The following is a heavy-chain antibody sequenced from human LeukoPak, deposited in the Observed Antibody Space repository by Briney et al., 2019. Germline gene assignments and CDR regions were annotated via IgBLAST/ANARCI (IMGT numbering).Heavy chain of an antibody. J-gene: IGHJ4*02. Sequence: GASVKVSCKASGYTFTGYYMHWVRQAPGQGLEWMGWINTNTGNPTYAQGFTGRFVFSLDTSVSTAYLQISSLKAEDTAVYYCARVGAPYCGGDCYCDSWGQGTLVTVSS. CDR1: GYTFTGYY. D-gene: IGHD2-21*02. CDR3: ARVGAPYCGGDCYCDS. V-gene: IGHV7-4-1*02. CDR2: INTNTGNP.